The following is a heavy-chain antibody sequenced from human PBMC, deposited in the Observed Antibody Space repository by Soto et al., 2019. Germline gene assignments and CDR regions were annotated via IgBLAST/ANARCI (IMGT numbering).Heavy chain of an antibody. J-gene: IGHJ5*02. D-gene: IGHD2-2*01. CDR1: GGSFSGYY. CDR3: ARGHCSSTSCYAPGGWFDP. Sequence: SETLSLTCAVYGGSFSGYYWSWIRQPPGKGLEWIGEINHSGSTNYNPSLKSRVTISVDTSKNQFSLKLSSVTAADTAVYYCARGHCSSTSCYAPGGWFDPWGQGTLVTVSS. V-gene: IGHV4-34*01. CDR2: INHSGST.